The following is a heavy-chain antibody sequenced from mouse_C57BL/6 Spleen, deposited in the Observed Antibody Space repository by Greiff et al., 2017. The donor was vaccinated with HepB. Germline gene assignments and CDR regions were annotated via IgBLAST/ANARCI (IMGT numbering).Heavy chain of an antibody. V-gene: IGHV5-6*01. J-gene: IGHJ3*01. CDR2: ISSGGSYT. CDR1: GFTFSSYG. D-gene: IGHD1-1*01. Sequence: EVQGVESGGDLVKPGGSLKLSCAASGFTFSSYGMSWVRQTPDKRLEWVATISSGGSYTYYPDSVKGRFTISRDNAKNTLYLQMSSRKSEDTAMYYCARHEVITTVVATRAWFAYWGQGTLVTVPA. CDR3: ARHEVITTVVATRAWFAY.